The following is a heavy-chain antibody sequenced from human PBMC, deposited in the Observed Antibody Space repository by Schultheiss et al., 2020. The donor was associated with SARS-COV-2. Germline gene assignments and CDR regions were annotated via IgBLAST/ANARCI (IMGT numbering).Heavy chain of an antibody. V-gene: IGHV4-61*01. D-gene: IGHD2-2*01. Sequence: GSLRLSCAVSGDSISSGSYYWSWIRQPPGKGLEWIGYIYYSGSTNYNPSLKSRVTISVDTSKNQFSLKVRSVTAADTAVYYCARMPLYYYYYYMDVWGKGTTVTVSS. CDR1: GDSISSGSYY. CDR3: ARMPLYYYYYYMDV. J-gene: IGHJ6*03. CDR2: IYYSGST.